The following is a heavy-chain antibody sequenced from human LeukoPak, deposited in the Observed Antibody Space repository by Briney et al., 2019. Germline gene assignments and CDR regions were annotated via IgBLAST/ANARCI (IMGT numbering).Heavy chain of an antibody. CDR3: ARGPNGFTLRLGELPNNWFDP. CDR2: IIPIFGTA. Sequence: ASVKVSCKASGGTFSSYAISWVRQARGQGLEWMGGIIPIFGTANYAQKFQGRVTITADESTSTAYMELSSLRSEDTAVYYCARGPNGFTLRLGELPNNWFDPWGQGTLVTVSS. CDR1: GGTFSSYA. V-gene: IGHV1-69*13. D-gene: IGHD3-16*01. J-gene: IGHJ5*02.